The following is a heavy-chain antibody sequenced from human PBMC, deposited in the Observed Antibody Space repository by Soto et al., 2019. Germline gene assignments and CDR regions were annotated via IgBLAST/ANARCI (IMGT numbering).Heavy chain of an antibody. D-gene: IGHD2-2*01. CDR3: ARSQGSSTSLEIYYYYYYGMDV. CDR1: GGTFSSYA. CDR2: IIPISDTT. J-gene: IGHJ6*02. V-gene: IGHV1-69*01. Sequence: QVQLVQSGAEVQKPGSSVKVSCKASGGTFSSYAISWVRQAPGQGLEWMGGIIPISDTTNYAQKFQGRVTITADESPSTAYMELSSLRSEDTAVYYCARSQGSSTSLEIYYYYYYGMDVWGQGTTVTVSS.